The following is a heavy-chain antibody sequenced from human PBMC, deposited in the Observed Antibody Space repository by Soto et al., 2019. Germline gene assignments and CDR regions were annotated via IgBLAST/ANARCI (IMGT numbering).Heavy chain of an antibody. D-gene: IGHD3-3*01. J-gene: IGHJ4*02. CDR2: STGSGDKT. Sequence: GGSLRLSCAASGFTFSTYGVNWVRQAPGKGLEWVSGSTGSGDKTYYADSVKGRFTISRDNSKNTLYLQMNSLRAEDTAVYYCAKDYAFWSGYCSYYWGRGTLVTAPQ. V-gene: IGHV3-23*01. CDR3: AKDYAFWSGYCSYY. CDR1: GFTFSTYG.